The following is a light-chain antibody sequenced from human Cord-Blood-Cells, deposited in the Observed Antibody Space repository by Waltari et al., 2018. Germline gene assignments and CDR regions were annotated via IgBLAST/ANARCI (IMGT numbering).Light chain of an antibody. CDR2: DVS. CDR1: SSDGGGYNY. CDR3: CSYAGSYTWV. V-gene: IGLV2-11*01. J-gene: IGLJ3*02. Sequence: QSALTQPRSVSGSPGQSVTISCTGTSSDGGGYNYVSWYQHHPGKAPKPMTYDVSQRPSGVPDRFSGSKSGNTASLTISGLQAEDEADYYCCSYAGSYTWVFGGGTKLTVL.